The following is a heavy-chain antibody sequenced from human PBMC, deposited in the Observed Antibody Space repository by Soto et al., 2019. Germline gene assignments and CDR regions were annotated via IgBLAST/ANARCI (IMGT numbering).Heavy chain of an antibody. J-gene: IGHJ5*02. CDR2: FDPEHDET. D-gene: IGHD2-2*01. CDR3: AAAASCHSATCYSGHNWFDT. Sequence: QVQLIQSGAEVKRPGASVTVSCKVSGYTLSDVSIHWVRQAHGHGLEWMGGFDPEHDETLFAQSFQGRVTMTEDSSADTAYMELISLRSEDTAVYYCAAAASCHSATCYSGHNWFDTWGQGPLVTVSS. CDR1: GYTLSDVS. V-gene: IGHV1-24*01.